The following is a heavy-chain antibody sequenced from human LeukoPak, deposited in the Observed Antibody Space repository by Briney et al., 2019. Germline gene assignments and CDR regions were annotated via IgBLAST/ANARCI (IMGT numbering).Heavy chain of an antibody. CDR1: GFTFNNYT. V-gene: IGHV3-7*01. CDR2: IKQDGSEK. D-gene: IGHD2-21*02. J-gene: IGHJ4*02. CDR3: ARDIVVVTAILDY. Sequence: GGSLRLSCAASGFTFNNYTMHWVRQAPGKGLEWVANIKQDGSEKYYVDSVKGRFTISRDNAKNSLYLQMNSLRAEDTAVYYCARDIVVVTAILDYWGQGTVVTVSS.